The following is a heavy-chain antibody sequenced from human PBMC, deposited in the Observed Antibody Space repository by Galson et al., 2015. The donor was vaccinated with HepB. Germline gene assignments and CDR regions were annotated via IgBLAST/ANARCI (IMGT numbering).Heavy chain of an antibody. CDR1: VFTFSNYW. D-gene: IGHD6-19*01. J-gene: IGHJ4*02. V-gene: IGHV3-74*01. CDR3: VRESTGWFIDY. CDR2: MSGDGTSI. Sequence: SLRLSCAASVFTFSNYWMNWVRQAPGKGLVWVSRMSGDGTSIDYADSVKGRFTISRDNAKNTVHLQMNGLRAEDTALYYCVRESTGWFIDYWGQGTLVTVSS.